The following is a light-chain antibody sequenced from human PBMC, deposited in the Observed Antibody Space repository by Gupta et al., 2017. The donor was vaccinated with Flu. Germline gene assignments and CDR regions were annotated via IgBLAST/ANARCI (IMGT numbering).Light chain of an antibody. J-gene: IGLJ3*02. Sequence: SYELTQPPSVSVSPGQTARITCSGGALSNQYVYWYQQKPGQAPILMIYDNSQRPSGIPERFSGSSSGKTVTLTISEVQAEDEAVYYCQSSDITSTCVFGGGTKLTVL. CDR1: ALSNQY. CDR3: QSSDITSTCV. CDR2: DNS. V-gene: IGLV3-25*03.